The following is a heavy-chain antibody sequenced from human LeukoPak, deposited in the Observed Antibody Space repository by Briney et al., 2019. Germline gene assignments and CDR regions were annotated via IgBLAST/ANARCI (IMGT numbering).Heavy chain of an antibody. CDR1: GGTFSSYA. D-gene: IGHD6-13*01. V-gene: IGHV1-69*05. Sequence: SVEVSCKASGGTFSSYAISWVRQAPGQGLEWMGGIIPIFGSANYAQKFQGRVTITTDESTSTAYMELSSLRSEDTAVYYCARAALVAAAGRGDWFDPWGQGTLVIVSS. CDR3: ARAALVAAAGRGDWFDP. CDR2: IIPIFGSA. J-gene: IGHJ5*02.